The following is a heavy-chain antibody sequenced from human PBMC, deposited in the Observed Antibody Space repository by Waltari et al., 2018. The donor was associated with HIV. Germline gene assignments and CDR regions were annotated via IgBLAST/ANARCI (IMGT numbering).Heavy chain of an antibody. D-gene: IGHD6-19*01. CDR1: GFTFSTYE. J-gene: IGHJ6*02. Sequence: EVQLVESGGGLVQPGGSLRLSCAASGFTFSTYEMTWGRQAPGKGLEWVSYISSSGNTIHYADSVKGRFTISRDNAKNSLYLQMNSLRAEDTAVYYCARDLGGSGWYDYYYGMDVWGQGTTVTVSS. CDR3: ARDLGGSGWYDYYYGMDV. V-gene: IGHV3-48*03. CDR2: ISSSGNTI.